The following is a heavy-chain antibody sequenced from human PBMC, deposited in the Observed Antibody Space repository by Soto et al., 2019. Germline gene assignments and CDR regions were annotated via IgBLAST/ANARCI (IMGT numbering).Heavy chain of an antibody. D-gene: IGHD1-26*01. CDR1: GFTFSSYG. CDR3: AREPVGPDYAMDV. Sequence: GGSLRLSCAASGFTFSSYGMHWVRQTPGKGLEWVAVLGFDGGGRYYADSVKGRFTISRDNSKNTLDLQMDSLRVEDTAIYYCAREPVGPDYAMDVWGQGTTVTSP. CDR2: LGFDGGGR. V-gene: IGHV3-33*01. J-gene: IGHJ6*02.